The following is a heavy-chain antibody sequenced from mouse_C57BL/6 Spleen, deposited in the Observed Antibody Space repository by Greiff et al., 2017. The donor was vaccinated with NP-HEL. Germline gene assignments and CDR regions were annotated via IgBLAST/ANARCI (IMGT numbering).Heavy chain of an antibody. V-gene: IGHV1-52*01. CDR1: GYTFTSYW. D-gene: IGHD4-1*02. CDR3: ARRSTGTGVFDY. CDR2: IDPSDSET. Sequence: QVHVKQPGAELVRPGSSVKLSCKASGYTFTSYWMHWVKQRPIQGLEWIGNIDPSDSETHYNQKFKDKATLTVDKSSSTAYMQLSSLTSEDSAVYYCARRSTGTGVFDYWGQGTTLTVSS. J-gene: IGHJ2*01.